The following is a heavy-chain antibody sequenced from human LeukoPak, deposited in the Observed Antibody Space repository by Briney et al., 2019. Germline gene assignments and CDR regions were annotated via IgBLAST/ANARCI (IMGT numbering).Heavy chain of an antibody. V-gene: IGHV4-59*01. CDR2: IYYSGST. J-gene: IGHJ6*03. D-gene: IGHD3-3*01. CDR3: ARDRDFWSGYPHYMDV. Sequence: PSETLSLTCTVSGGSISSYYWSWIRQPPGKGLEWIGYIYYSGSTNYNPSLKSRVTISVDTSKNQFSLKLSSVTAADTAVYYCARDRDFWSGYPHYMDVWGKGTTVTVSS. CDR1: GGSISSYY.